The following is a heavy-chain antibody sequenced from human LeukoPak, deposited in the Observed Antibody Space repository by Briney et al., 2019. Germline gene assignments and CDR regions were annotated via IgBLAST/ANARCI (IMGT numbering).Heavy chain of an antibody. D-gene: IGHD5-24*01. J-gene: IGHJ3*01. CDR1: GGTFSSYA. CDR2: INPSGGST. CDR3: ARGLLGDGYNC. Sequence: ASVKVSCKASGGTFSSYAISWVRQAPGQGLEWMGIINPSGGSTSYAQKFQGRVTMTRDTSTSTVYMELSSLRSEDTAVYYCARGLLGDGYNCWGQGTMVTVSS. V-gene: IGHV1-46*01.